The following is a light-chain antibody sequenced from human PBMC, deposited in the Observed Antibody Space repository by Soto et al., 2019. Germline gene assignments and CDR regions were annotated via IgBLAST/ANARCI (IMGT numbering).Light chain of an antibody. CDR3: MIWYNSAWV. Sequence: QPVLTQPSSLSASPGASVSLTCTLRNGINVGTYRIHWYQQKPGSPPQFLLRYTSDSDKEQGSGVPSRFSGFKDASANVGILLISGLQSEDEADYYCMIWYNSAWVFGGGTKVTVL. J-gene: IGLJ3*02. CDR1: NGINVGTYR. CDR2: YTSDSDK. V-gene: IGLV5-45*03.